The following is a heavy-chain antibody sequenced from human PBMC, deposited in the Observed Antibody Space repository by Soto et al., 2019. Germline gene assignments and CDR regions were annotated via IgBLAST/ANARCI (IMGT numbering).Heavy chain of an antibody. J-gene: IGHJ3*02. CDR2: IYWDDDR. D-gene: IGHD3-16*02. Sequence: GPTLVNPTQTLTLTCTFSGFSLNTRGVGVGWIRQPPGKSLEWLAVIYWDDDRRHSPSLNSRLTITKDTSRNQVVLTMTNMDPVDTATYYCAHIMITYGGVIGLDAFDNWGQGTMVT. V-gene: IGHV2-5*02. CDR3: AHIMITYGGVIGLDAFDN. CDR1: GFSLNTRGVG.